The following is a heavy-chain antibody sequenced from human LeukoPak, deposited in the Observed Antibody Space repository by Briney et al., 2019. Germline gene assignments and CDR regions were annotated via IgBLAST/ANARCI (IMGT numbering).Heavy chain of an antibody. Sequence: GGSLRLSCAASGFTFLSYGMHWVRQAPGKGLEWVAFIRYDGSNKYYADSVKGRFTISRDNSKNTLYLQMNSLRAEDTAVYYCAKGSVYEHSYYYYYMDVWGKGTTVTISS. V-gene: IGHV3-30*02. D-gene: IGHD5/OR15-5a*01. J-gene: IGHJ6*03. CDR2: IRYDGSNK. CDR1: GFTFLSYG. CDR3: AKGSVYEHSYYYYYMDV.